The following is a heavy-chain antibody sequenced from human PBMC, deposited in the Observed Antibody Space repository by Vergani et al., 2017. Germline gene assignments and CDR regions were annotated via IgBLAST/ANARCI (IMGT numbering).Heavy chain of an antibody. V-gene: IGHV4-30-4*01. CDR1: GGSIRRGDYY. J-gene: IGHJ6*02. D-gene: IGHD3-22*01. CDR3: ARAPYYYDSSGYGGMDV. Sequence: QVQLQESGPGLVKPSQTLSLTCTVSGGSIRRGDYYWSWIRQPPGKGLEWIGYIYYSGSTYYNPSLKSRVTISVDTSKNQFSLKLSSVTAADTAVYYCARAPYYYDSSGYGGMDVWGQGTTVTVSS. CDR2: IYYSGST.